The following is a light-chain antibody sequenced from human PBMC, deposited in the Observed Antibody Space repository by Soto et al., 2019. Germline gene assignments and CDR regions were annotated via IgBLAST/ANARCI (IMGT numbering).Light chain of an antibody. Sequence: DIVMTQSPDSLAVSLGERATINCKSSQSVLYSSNNKNYLAWYQQRAGQPTKLLIYWASTRNSGVPDRFSGSGSGTDFTLTISSLQAEDAAVYYCQQYYTTPYTFGQGTKLEIK. J-gene: IGKJ2*01. CDR2: WAS. CDR3: QQYYTTPYT. V-gene: IGKV4-1*01. CDR1: QSVLYSSNNKNY.